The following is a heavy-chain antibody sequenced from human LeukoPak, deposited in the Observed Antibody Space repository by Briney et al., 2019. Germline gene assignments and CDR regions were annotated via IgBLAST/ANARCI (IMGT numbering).Heavy chain of an antibody. CDR3: ARAYYSTSWYGV. V-gene: IGHV4-59*12. Sequence: SETLSLTCTVSGGSISSYYWSWIRQPPGKGLEWIGYIYYSGSTNYNPSLKSRVTISVDTSKNHFSVRLSSVTAADTAVYYCARAYYSTSWYGVWGQGTLVTVSS. D-gene: IGHD2-2*01. J-gene: IGHJ3*01. CDR1: GGSISSYY. CDR2: IYYSGST.